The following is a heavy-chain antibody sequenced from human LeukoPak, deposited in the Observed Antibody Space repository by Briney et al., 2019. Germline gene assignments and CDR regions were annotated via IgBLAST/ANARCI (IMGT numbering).Heavy chain of an antibody. Sequence: SETLSLTCTVSGGSISTYYWNWIRQPPGKGLEWIGYIYYSGSTNYNPSLKSRVTISVDTSKNQFSLKLSSVTAADTAVYYCARGYYGFPDYWGQGTLVTVSS. CDR2: IYYSGST. V-gene: IGHV4-59*01. CDR3: ARGYYGFPDY. J-gene: IGHJ4*02. D-gene: IGHD3-3*01. CDR1: GGSISTYY.